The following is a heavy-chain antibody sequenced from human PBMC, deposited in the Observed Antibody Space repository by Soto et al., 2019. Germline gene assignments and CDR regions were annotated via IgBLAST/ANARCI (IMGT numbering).Heavy chain of an antibody. CDR2: IYYSGST. V-gene: IGHV4-59*01. D-gene: IGHD2-21*01. Sequence: PSETLSLTCTVSGGSISSYYWSWIRQPPGKGLEWIGYIYYSGSTNYNPSLKSRVTISVDTSKNQFSLKLSSVTAADTAVYYCARDHIRNIRLYGMDVWGQGTTVTVSS. CDR3: ARDHIRNIRLYGMDV. CDR1: GGSISSYY. J-gene: IGHJ6*02.